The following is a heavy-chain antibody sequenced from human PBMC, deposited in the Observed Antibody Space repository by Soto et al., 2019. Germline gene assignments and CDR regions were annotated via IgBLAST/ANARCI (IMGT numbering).Heavy chain of an antibody. CDR2: ISWNSGSI. J-gene: IGHJ4*02. Sequence: GGSLRLSCAASGFTFDDYAMHWVRQAPGKGLEWVSGISWNSGSIGDADSVKGRFTISRDNAKNSLHLQMNSLRAEDTALYYCARTMAYDSSGYYYSGQRTLVNVSS. V-gene: IGHV3-9*01. CDR1: GFTFDDYA. D-gene: IGHD3-22*01. CDR3: ARTMAYDSSGYYY.